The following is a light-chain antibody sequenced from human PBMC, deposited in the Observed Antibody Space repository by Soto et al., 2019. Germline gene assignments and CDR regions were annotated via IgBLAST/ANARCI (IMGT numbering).Light chain of an antibody. CDR2: AAS. Sequence: DIQLTQSPASLSASVGDRVTITCRASDNIGSNLNWYQHQTGTAPKLRIYAASSLQGGVPSRFSGSGYGTQFTLTISGLQTEDFATYYCQQSYKILTFGGGTWVDI. CDR3: QQSYKILT. CDR1: DNIGSN. V-gene: IGKV1-39*01. J-gene: IGKJ4*01.